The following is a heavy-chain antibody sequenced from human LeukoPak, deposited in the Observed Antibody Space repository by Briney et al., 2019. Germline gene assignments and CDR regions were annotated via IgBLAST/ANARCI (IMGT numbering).Heavy chain of an antibody. Sequence: GGSLRLSCAASGFTFSDYYMSWIRQAPGKGLEWISFITSSSGYTYSADSVKGRFIISRDNAKNSLYLQMNSLRAEDTAVYYCARDQRKNYYSNSEYYFDYWGQGTLVTVSS. V-gene: IGHV3-11*06. CDR1: GFTFSDYY. D-gene: IGHD4-11*01. CDR2: ITSSSGYT. J-gene: IGHJ4*02. CDR3: ARDQRKNYYSNSEYYFDY.